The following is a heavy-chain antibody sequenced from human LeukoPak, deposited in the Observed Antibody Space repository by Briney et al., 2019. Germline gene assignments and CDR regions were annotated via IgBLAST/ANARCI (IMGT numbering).Heavy chain of an antibody. V-gene: IGHV3-21*01. CDR1: GFTFSSYS. Sequence: GGSLRLSCAASGFTFSSYSMNWVRQAPGKGLEWVSSISSSSSYIYYADSVKGRFTISRDNAKNSLYLQMNSLRAEDTAVYYCARAPKITMVRGGNYYYYMEVWGSGTPVSVSS. CDR3: ARAPKITMVRGGNYYYYMEV. CDR2: ISSSSSYI. D-gene: IGHD3-10*01. J-gene: IGHJ6*03.